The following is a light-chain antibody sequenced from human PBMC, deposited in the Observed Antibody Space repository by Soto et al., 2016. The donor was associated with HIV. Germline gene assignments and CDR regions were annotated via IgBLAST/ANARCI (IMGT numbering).Light chain of an antibody. V-gene: IGKV1-NL1*01. J-gene: IGKJ1*01. Sequence: DIQMTQSPSSLSASVGDRVTITCRASQGISNSLAWYQQQPGKAPKLLLYGASRLESGVPSRFSGGGSATDYTLTIGSLQPDDFATYYCQQYYAIPWTFGQGTKVEIK. CDR3: QQYYAIPWT. CDR2: GAS. CDR1: QGISNS.